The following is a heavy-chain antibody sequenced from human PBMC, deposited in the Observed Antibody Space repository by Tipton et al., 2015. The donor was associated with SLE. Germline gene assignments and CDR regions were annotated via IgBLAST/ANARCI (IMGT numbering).Heavy chain of an antibody. Sequence: QSGPEVKKTGESLRISCKGSGYSFTTFSIGWVRQMPGKGLEWMGIIYPGDSATRYSPSFQGQVTISVDASINTAYLQWYSLKASDTAMYYCTLGYVGTYFFDYWGQGTLVTVSS. CDR2: IYPGDSAT. CDR1: GYSFTTFS. CDR3: TLGYVGTYFFDY. V-gene: IGHV5-51*03. J-gene: IGHJ4*02. D-gene: IGHD3-9*01.